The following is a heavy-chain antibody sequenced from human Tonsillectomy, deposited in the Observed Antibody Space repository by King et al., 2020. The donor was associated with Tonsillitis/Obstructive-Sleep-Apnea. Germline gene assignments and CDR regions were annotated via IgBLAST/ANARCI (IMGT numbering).Heavy chain of an antibody. V-gene: IGHV1-3*01. Sequence: QLVQSGAEVKKPGASVKVSCKASGYTFTSYAMHWVRQAPGQRLEWMGWINAGNGNTKYSQKFQGRVTITRDTSARTAYMELSSLRSEDTAVYYCARGGYSYGYYDYWGQGTLVTVSS. CDR1: GYTFTSYA. CDR3: ARGGYSYGYYDY. J-gene: IGHJ4*02. CDR2: INAGNGNT. D-gene: IGHD5-18*01.